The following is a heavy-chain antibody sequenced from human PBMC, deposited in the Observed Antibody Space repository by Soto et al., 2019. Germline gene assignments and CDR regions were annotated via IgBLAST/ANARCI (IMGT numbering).Heavy chain of an antibody. D-gene: IGHD3-22*01. CDR3: AKDMDPTMIVDL. CDR1: GFTFSSYG. J-gene: IGHJ6*02. V-gene: IGHV3-30*18. CDR2: ISYDGSNK. Sequence: GASLRLSCAASGFTFSSYGMHWVLQAPGKGLEWVAVISYDGSNKYYADSVKGRFTISRDNSKNTLYLQMNSLRAEDTAVYYCAKDMDPTMIVDLWGQGTTVTVSS.